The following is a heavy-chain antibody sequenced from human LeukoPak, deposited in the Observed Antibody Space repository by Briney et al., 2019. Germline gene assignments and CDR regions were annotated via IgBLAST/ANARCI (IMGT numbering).Heavy chain of an antibody. D-gene: IGHD2-2*02. CDR1: GGSISSYS. V-gene: IGHV4-4*07. CDR3: ARGPDIVVVPAAIPTAYGMDV. J-gene: IGHJ6*02. CDR2: IYTSGST. Sequence: SETLSLTCTVSGGSISSYSWSWIRQPAGKGLEWIGRIYTSGSTNYNPSLKSRVTMSVDTSKNQFSLKLSSVTAADTAVYYCARGPDIVVVPAAIPTAYGMDVWGQGTTVTVSS.